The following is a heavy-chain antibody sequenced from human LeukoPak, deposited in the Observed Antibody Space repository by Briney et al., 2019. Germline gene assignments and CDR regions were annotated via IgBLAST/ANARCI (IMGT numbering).Heavy chain of an antibody. D-gene: IGHD3-10*01. Sequence: GGSLRLSCAASGFTFSSYGMHWVRQAPGKGLEWVAFIRYDGSNKYYADSVKGRFTISRDNSKNTLYLQMNSLRAEDTAVYYCANPYYYGSGSRWPFGYWGQGTLVTVSS. CDR1: GFTFSSYG. J-gene: IGHJ4*02. CDR2: IRYDGSNK. V-gene: IGHV3-30*02. CDR3: ANPYYYGSGSRWPFGY.